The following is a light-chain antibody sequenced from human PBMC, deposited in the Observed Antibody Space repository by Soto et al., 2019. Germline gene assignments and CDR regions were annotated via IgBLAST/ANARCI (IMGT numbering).Light chain of an antibody. J-gene: IGLJ7*01. CDR3: CSYAGTSTHSV. Sequence: QSALTQPASVSGSPGQSITISCTGNSSDVGSYNLVSWYQQHPGKAPKLIISEVSKRPSGISDRFSGSKSGSTASLTISGLQAEDEADYYCCSYAGTSTHSVFGGGTQLTVL. CDR2: EVS. CDR1: SSDVGSYNL. V-gene: IGLV2-23*02.